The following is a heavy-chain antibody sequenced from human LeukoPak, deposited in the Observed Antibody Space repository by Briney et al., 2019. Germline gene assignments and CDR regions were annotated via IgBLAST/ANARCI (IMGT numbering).Heavy chain of an antibody. J-gene: IGHJ4*02. V-gene: IGHV1-18*01. CDR2: ISAYNGNT. D-gene: IGHD3-9*01. CDR3: ARDGLENPVLRYFDWLSYYFDY. CDR1: GYTFTSYG. Sequence: ASVKVSCKASGYTFTSYGISWVRQAPGQGLEWMGWISAYNGNTNYAQKLQGRVTMTTDTSTSTAYMELRSLRSDDTAVYYCARDGLENPVLRYFDWLSYYFDYWGQGTLVTVSS.